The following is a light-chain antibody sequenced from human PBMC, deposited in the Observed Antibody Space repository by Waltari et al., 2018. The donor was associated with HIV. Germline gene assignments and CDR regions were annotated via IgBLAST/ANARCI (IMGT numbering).Light chain of an antibody. V-gene: IGLV3-25*03. CDR2: KNI. J-gene: IGLJ2*01. CDR1: ALPKQY. CDR3: QSAGGSGSYVV. Sequence: SYELTQPPSVSVSPGQTARITCSGDALPKQYAYWYQQKPGQAPVLVIYKNIERPSGSPARFSGSRSGTTVTLTISGVQAEDEADYHCQSAGGSGSYVVFGGGTKLTVL.